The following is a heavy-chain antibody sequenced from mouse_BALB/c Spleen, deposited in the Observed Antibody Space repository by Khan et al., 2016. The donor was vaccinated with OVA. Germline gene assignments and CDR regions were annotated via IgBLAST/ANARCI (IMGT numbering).Heavy chain of an antibody. Sequence: EVELVESGGDLVKPGGSLKLSCAASGFSFSSYSMSWVRQTPDKRLEWVATISSGGDYTYYPDIVKGRFTISRDHAKNTLYLKMSSLKSEDTAMYYWASHLTGSFAYWGQGTLVTVSA. CDR3: ASHLTGSFAY. CDR2: ISSGGDYT. CDR1: GFSFSSYS. D-gene: IGHD4-1*01. V-gene: IGHV5-6*01. J-gene: IGHJ3*01.